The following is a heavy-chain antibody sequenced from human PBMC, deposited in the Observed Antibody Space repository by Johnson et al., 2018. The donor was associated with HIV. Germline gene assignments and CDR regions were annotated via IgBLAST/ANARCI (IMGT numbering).Heavy chain of an antibody. CDR2: IYSGGST. V-gene: IGHV3-66*01. Sequence: VHLVESGGGLVQPGGSLRLSCAASGFTVSSNYMSWVRQAPGKGLEWVSVIYSGGSTYYADSVKGRFTISRDNSKNTLYLQMNSLRAEDTAVYYCAREMRGVAAAGKRGSSAFDIWGQGTMVTVSS. D-gene: IGHD6-13*01. CDR3: AREMRGVAAAGKRGSSAFDI. CDR1: GFTVSSNY. J-gene: IGHJ3*02.